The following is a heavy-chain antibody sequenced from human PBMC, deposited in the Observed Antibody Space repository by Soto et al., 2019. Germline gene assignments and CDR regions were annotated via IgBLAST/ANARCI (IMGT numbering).Heavy chain of an antibody. D-gene: IGHD5-12*01. V-gene: IGHV1-3*01. CDR1: GYSFTDFA. CDR3: ARGPLSGVATIWDYANWFDP. CDR2: INADKGDT. J-gene: IGHJ5*02. Sequence: QAQLVQSGAEVKKPGASVKVSCKASGYSFTDFAMHWVRLASGQRLEWMGWINADKGDTKYSPKFQGRVTITRDTSATTVYXEXRXLRSEDTAVYYCARGPLSGVATIWDYANWFDPWGQGSLVTVST.